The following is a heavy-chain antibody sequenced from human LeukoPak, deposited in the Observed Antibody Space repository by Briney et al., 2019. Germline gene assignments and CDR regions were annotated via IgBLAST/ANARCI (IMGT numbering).Heavy chain of an antibody. J-gene: IGHJ4*02. D-gene: IGHD6-13*01. CDR1: GFTFSSYS. CDR3: ARAIRAAGTDY. Sequence: GGSLRLSCAASGFTFSSYSMNWVRQAPGKGLEWVSFISSSSSYIYYADSVKGRFTISRDNAKNSLYLQMNSLRAEDTAVYYCARAIRAAGTDYWGQGTLVTVSS. CDR2: ISSSSSYI. V-gene: IGHV3-21*01.